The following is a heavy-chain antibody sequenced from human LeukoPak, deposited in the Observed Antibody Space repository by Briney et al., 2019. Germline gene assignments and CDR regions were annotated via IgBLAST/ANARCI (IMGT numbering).Heavy chain of an antibody. Sequence: ASVKVSCKASGYTFTGYYMHWVRQAPGQGLEWMGWINPNSGGTNYAQKFQGRVTMTRDTPISTAYMELSRLRSDDTAVYYCARVWGIAAAGNWFDPWGQGTLVTVSS. CDR1: GYTFTGYY. V-gene: IGHV1-2*02. CDR2: INPNSGGT. J-gene: IGHJ5*02. D-gene: IGHD6-13*01. CDR3: ARVWGIAAAGNWFDP.